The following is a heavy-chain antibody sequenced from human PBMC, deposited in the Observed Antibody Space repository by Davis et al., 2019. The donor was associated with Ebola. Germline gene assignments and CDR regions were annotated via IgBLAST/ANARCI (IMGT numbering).Heavy chain of an antibody. CDR3: TTASDYYYYYGMDV. CDR1: GFTFSGSA. CDR2: IRSKANSYAT. Sequence: GESLKISCAASGFTFSGSAMHWVRQASGQGLEWVGRIRSKANSYATAYAASVKGRFTISRDDSKNTAYLQMNSLKTEDTAVYYCTTASDYYYYYGMDVWGQGTTVTVSS. J-gene: IGHJ6*02. V-gene: IGHV3-73*01.